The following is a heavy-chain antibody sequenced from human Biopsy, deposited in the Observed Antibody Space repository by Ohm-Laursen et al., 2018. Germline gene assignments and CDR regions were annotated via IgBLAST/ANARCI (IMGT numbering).Heavy chain of an antibody. Sequence: PSETLSLTCTVSGGSISSDWWNWIRQTPGKGLEWIGYVYYSGTTTYNPSLRSRVTISVDTSMNQISLRLQSVTAADTAIYYCTRATNSTGWPYYYFYGMDIWGQGTTVTVSS. CDR2: VYYSGTT. J-gene: IGHJ6*02. CDR3: TRATNSTGWPYYYFYGMDI. CDR1: GGSISSDW. V-gene: IGHV4-59*01. D-gene: IGHD2/OR15-2a*01.